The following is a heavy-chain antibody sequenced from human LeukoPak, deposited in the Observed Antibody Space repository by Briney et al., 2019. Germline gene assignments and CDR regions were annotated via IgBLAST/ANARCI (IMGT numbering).Heavy chain of an antibody. CDR3: ARHRGFGDYYYYGMDV. J-gene: IGHJ6*02. CDR1: GGSISSHY. D-gene: IGHD3-22*01. V-gene: IGHV4-59*08. CDR2: IYYSGST. Sequence: SETLSLTCTVSGGSISSHYWSWIRQPPGKGLEWIGYIYYSGSTNYNPSLKSRVTISVDTSKNQFSLKLSSVTAADTAVYYCARHRGFGDYYYYGMDVWGQGTTVTVSS.